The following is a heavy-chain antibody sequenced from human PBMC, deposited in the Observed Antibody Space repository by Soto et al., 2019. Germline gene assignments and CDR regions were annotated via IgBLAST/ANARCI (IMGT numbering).Heavy chain of an antibody. CDR3: ARAPMYYDFWSGQAFDI. D-gene: IGHD3-3*01. Sequence: QVQLVESGGGVVQPGRSLRLSCAASGFTFSRYAMHWVRQAPGKGLEWVAVISYDGSNKYYADSVKGRFTISRDNSKNTLYLQMNSLRAEDTAVYYCARAPMYYDFWSGQAFDIWGQGTMVTVSS. J-gene: IGHJ3*02. CDR2: ISYDGSNK. V-gene: IGHV3-30-3*01. CDR1: GFTFSRYA.